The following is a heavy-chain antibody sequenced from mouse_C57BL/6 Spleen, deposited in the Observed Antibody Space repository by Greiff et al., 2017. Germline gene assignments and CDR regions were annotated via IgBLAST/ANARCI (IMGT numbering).Heavy chain of an antibody. J-gene: IGHJ2*01. CDR2: ISSGGSYT. Sequence: EVKLVESGGDLVKPGGSLKLSCAASGFTFSSYGMSWVRQTPDKRLEWVATISSGGSYTYYPDSVKGRFTISRDNAKNTLYLQMSSLKSEDTAMYYCARQNDGSSYDYFDYWGQGTTLTVSS. D-gene: IGHD1-1*01. CDR1: GFTFSSYG. CDR3: ARQNDGSSYDYFDY. V-gene: IGHV5-6*01.